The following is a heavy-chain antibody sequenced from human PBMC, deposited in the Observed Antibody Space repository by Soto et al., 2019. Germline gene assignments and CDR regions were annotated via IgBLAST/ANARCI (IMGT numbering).Heavy chain of an antibody. D-gene: IGHD4-17*01. CDR2: ISAYNDNT. Sequence: QVPLVQSGAEVKKHGASVKVSCKASGYTFTSYGISWLRQAPGQGLEWMGWISAYNDNTSYAHKLQGRVTMTTDTSTSTGYMELRSLRSDDTAVYYCAGNSYDYGDCDVDYWGQGTLVIFSS. V-gene: IGHV1-18*01. CDR1: GYTFTSYG. CDR3: AGNSYDYGDCDVDY. J-gene: IGHJ4*02.